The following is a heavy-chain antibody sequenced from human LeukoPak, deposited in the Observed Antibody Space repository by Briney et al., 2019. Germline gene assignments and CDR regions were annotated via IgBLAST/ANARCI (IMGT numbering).Heavy chain of an antibody. CDR2: ISGSGGST. CDR3: AKFEFGF. V-gene: IGHV3-23*01. Sequence: PTGGSLRLSCAASGFSLTTYAMGWVRQAPGKGLEWVSAISGSGGSTYYADSVKGRFTISRDNSKNTLYLQMNSLRGEDTAVYYCAKFEFGFWGQGTLVTVSS. CDR1: GFSLTTYA. J-gene: IGHJ4*02. D-gene: IGHD3-16*01.